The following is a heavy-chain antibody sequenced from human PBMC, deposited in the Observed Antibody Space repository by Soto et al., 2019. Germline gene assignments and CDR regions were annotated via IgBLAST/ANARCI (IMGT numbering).Heavy chain of an antibody. Sequence: QVQLVQSGAEAKKPGSSVKVSCKTSGGTFSSYAISWVRQAPGKGLEWMGGLVPLFRTTNYAQTFQGRVTITAYTSTYTVYMELSGLRSGDSAVYYCARVGYSRTWYNLFDRSRLDVWGQGTTVTVSS. D-gene: IGHD5-12*01. V-gene: IGHV1-69*06. CDR1: GGTFSSYA. CDR2: LVPLFRTT. CDR3: ARVGYSRTWYNLFDRSRLDV. J-gene: IGHJ6*02.